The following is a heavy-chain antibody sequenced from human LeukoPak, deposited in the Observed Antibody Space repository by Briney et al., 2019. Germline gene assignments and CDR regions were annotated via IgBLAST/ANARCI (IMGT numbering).Heavy chain of an antibody. J-gene: IGHJ4*02. Sequence: ASVKVSCKASGYTFTSYDINWVRQATGQGLEWMGWMNPNSGNTGYAQKFQGRVTMTRNTSISTAYMELSSLRSEDTAVYYCARGARMVVRGVISYYFDYWGQGTLVTVSS. CDR2: MNPNSGNT. D-gene: IGHD3-10*01. V-gene: IGHV1-8*01. CDR3: ARGARMVVRGVISYYFDY. CDR1: GYTFTSYD.